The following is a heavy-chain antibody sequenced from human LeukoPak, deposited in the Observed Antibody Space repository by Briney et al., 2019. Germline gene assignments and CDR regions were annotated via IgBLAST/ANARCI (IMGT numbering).Heavy chain of an antibody. CDR1: GYTFTDYY. Sequence: ASVKVSCRASGYTFTDYYIHWVRQAPGQGLEWMGWINPDNGGTNYAQKFQGRVTMTRDTSIRTVYMDLSRLRSNDTAVFYCTREARVGNWFDPWGQGTQVTVSS. V-gene: IGHV1-2*02. CDR3: TREARVGNWFDP. J-gene: IGHJ5*02. D-gene: IGHD2-2*01. CDR2: INPDNGGT.